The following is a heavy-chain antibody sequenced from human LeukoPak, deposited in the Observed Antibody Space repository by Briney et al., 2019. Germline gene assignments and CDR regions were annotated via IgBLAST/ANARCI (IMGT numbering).Heavy chain of an antibody. CDR3: ATVGGMATITY. J-gene: IGHJ4*02. Sequence: ASVKVSCKDSGYTFTDYYTHWVQQAPGKGLEWMGLVDPEDGETIYAEKFQGRVTITADTSTDTAYTELSSLRSEDTAVYYCATVGGMATITYWGQGTLVTVSS. D-gene: IGHD5-24*01. V-gene: IGHV1-69-2*01. CDR1: GYTFTDYY. CDR2: VDPEDGET.